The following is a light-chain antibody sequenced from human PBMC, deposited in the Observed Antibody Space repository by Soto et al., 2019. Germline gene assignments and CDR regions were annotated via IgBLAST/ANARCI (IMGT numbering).Light chain of an antibody. CDR3: QQFDNLPFT. Sequence: DIQMTQSPSSLSASVGDRVTITCQARQDLKKYLNWYQQKPGKAPKLLIYTTSDLQTGVPPRFSGSGSGRNFTFTINNLQPEDIGTYYCQQFDNLPFTFGPGTKVDIK. J-gene: IGKJ3*01. CDR2: TTS. V-gene: IGKV1-33*01. CDR1: QDLKKY.